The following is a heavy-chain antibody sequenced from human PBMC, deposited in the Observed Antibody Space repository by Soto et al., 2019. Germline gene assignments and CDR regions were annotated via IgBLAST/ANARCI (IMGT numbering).Heavy chain of an antibody. V-gene: IGHV4-34*01. D-gene: IGHD2-15*01. Sequence: PSETLSLTCAVYGGSFSDYYWSWIRQPPGKGLEWIGEINHSGSTNYNPSLKSRVTISVDTSKNQFSLKLSSVTAADTAVYYCARVRLLLFYYYYYMDVWGKGTTVTVSS. CDR2: INHSGST. CDR3: ARVRLLLFYYYYYMDV. J-gene: IGHJ6*03. CDR1: GGSFSDYY.